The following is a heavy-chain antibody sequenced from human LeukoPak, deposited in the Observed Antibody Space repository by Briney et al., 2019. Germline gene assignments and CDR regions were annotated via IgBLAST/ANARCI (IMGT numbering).Heavy chain of an antibody. V-gene: IGHV4-39*07. CDR3: ARSITTLDY. Sequence: SETLSLTCTVSGGSISSSSYYWGWIRQPPGKGLEWIGSIYYSGSTYYNPSLKSRVTISVDTSKNQFSLELSSVTAADTAVYYCARSITTLDYWGQGTLVTVSS. CDR2: IYYSGST. CDR1: GGSISSSSYY. D-gene: IGHD3-16*01. J-gene: IGHJ4*02.